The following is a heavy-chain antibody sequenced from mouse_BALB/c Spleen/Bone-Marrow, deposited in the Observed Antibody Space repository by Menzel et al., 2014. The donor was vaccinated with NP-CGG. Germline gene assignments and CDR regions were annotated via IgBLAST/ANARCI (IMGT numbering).Heavy chain of an antibody. V-gene: IGHV7-3*02. J-gene: IGHJ1*01. CDR1: GFTFTDYY. CDR3: ARDINYDIYWYFDV. D-gene: IGHD2-4*01. CDR2: IRNKAKGYTS. Sequence: EVMLVESGGGLVQPGGSLRLSCATSGFTFTDYYMSWVRQPPGKALEWLGFIRNKAKGYTSENSASVKGRFTISRDNSQSILYLHMNTLRAEDSATYYCARDINYDIYWYFDVWGAGTTVTVSS.